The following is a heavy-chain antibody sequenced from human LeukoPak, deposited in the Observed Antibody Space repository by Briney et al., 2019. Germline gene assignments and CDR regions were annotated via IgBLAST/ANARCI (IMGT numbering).Heavy chain of an antibody. CDR3: AKGVRYLDWWILDY. D-gene: IGHD3-9*01. Sequence: GGSLRLSCAASGFTFSNYAMGWVRQAPGKGLEWVSGISGSDYAYYADSVKGRFTISRDNSKNTLYLQMNTLRAEDKAVYYCAKGVRYLDWWILDYWGQGTLVPVSS. J-gene: IGHJ4*02. CDR1: GFTFSNYA. V-gene: IGHV3-23*01. CDR2: ISGSDYA.